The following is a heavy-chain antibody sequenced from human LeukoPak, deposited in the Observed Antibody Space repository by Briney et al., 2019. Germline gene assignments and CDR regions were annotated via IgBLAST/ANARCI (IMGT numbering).Heavy chain of an antibody. CDR3: ARDQKVRLYYDFWSGYYNHFDY. CDR1: GFTFSSYA. Sequence: GGSLRLSCAASGFTFSSYAMHWVRQAPGKGLEWVAVISYDGSNKYYADSVKGRFTISRDNAKNSLYLQMNSLRAEDTAVYYCARDQKVRLYYDFWSGYYNHFDYWGQGTLVTVSS. J-gene: IGHJ4*02. V-gene: IGHV3-30*04. CDR2: ISYDGSNK. D-gene: IGHD3-3*01.